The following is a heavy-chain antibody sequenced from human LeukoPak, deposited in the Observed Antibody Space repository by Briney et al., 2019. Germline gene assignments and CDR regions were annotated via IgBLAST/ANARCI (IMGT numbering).Heavy chain of an antibody. Sequence: GESLKISCKASGYPFIDYYLHWVRQAPGQGLEWMGCINPNTGDTNSAQNFQGRVIMTRDTSITTAYMELSRLKSDDTALYYCASKGAGHCYDASCMGSFDLWGQGTTVAVSS. D-gene: IGHD2-15*01. CDR2: INPNTGDT. J-gene: IGHJ3*01. CDR3: ASKGAGHCYDASCMGSFDL. CDR1: GYPFIDYY. V-gene: IGHV1-2*02.